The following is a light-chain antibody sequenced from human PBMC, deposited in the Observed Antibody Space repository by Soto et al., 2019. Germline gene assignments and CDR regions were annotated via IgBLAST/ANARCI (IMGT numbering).Light chain of an antibody. Sequence: QSALTQPASVSGSPGQSITISCTGTSSDVGGYNYVSWYQQHPGKAPKLMIYEVSTRPSGVSNRFSGSKSGNTASLTISGLQAEDEADYYCSSYRSSSTPLIFGTGTKVTVL. CDR2: EVS. V-gene: IGLV2-14*01. J-gene: IGLJ1*01. CDR1: SSDVGGYNY. CDR3: SSYRSSSTPLI.